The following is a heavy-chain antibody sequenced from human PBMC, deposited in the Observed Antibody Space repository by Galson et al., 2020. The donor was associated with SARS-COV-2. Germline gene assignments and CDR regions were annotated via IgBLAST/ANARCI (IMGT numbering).Heavy chain of an antibody. J-gene: IGHJ3*02. CDR2: SNHDNDWK. Sequence: GGSLRLSCAASGFTIDSYVMGWFRQAPGKGLQWVSTSNHDNDWKHYGDSVKGRFTISRDTSKNTLSLQMTTLRAEDTATYYCARALFSGHPYGTYGIWGQGTGVTVSS. CDR1: GFTIDSYV. D-gene: IGHD5-12*01. V-gene: IGHV3-23*01. CDR3: ARALFSGHPYGTYGI.